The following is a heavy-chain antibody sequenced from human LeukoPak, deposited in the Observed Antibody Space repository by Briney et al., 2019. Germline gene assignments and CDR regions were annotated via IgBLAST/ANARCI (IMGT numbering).Heavy chain of an antibody. Sequence: PGGSLRLSCAASGFTRSSYWMHWVRQAPGKALVWLSRFNSDGSITTYADSVKGRFTISRDNAKSTLYLQMNSIRAEDTAMYYCARAGTGKYRFDYWGQGTLVTVSS. J-gene: IGHJ4*02. CDR2: FNSDGSIT. CDR1: GFTRSSYW. CDR3: ARAGTGKYRFDY. V-gene: IGHV3-74*01. D-gene: IGHD2-8*02.